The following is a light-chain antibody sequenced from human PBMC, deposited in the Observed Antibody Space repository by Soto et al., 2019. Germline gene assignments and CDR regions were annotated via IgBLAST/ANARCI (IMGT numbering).Light chain of an antibody. J-gene: IGKJ1*01. V-gene: IGKV1-5*03. Sequence: DIQMTQSPSTLSASVGDRVTITCRASQSISSWLAWYQQKPGRAPKLLIYKASSLESGVPPRFSGSGSGTEFTLTISSLQPDDFATYYCQQYNSQWTFGQGTKV. CDR3: QQYNSQWT. CDR2: KAS. CDR1: QSISSW.